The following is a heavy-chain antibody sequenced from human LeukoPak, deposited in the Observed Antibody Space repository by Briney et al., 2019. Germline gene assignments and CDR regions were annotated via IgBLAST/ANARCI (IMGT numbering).Heavy chain of an antibody. CDR3: ASGPFYCSSTSCYWGAFDI. CDR1: GGSFSGYY. D-gene: IGHD2-2*01. J-gene: IGHJ3*02. Sequence: SETLSLTCAVYGGSFSGYYWSWIRQPPGKGLEWIGEINHSGSTNYNPSLKSRVTISVDTSKNQFSLKLSSVTAADTAVYYCASGPFYCSSTSCYWGAFDIWGQGTMVTVSS. V-gene: IGHV4-34*01. CDR2: INHSGST.